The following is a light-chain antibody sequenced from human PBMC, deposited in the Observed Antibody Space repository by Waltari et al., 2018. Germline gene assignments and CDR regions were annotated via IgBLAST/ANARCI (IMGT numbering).Light chain of an antibody. CDR2: LGS. V-gene: IGKV2-28*01. Sequence: DIVVTQSPLSLPVTPGEPASISCRSRQILLHRNGNNYFDWYLQKPGQSPQLLIYLGSNRASVVPDRFSGSGSGTDFTLRISRVEAEDVGVYYCMQSLQTLWTFGQGTKVEI. CDR1: QILLHRNGNNY. J-gene: IGKJ1*01. CDR3: MQSLQTLWT.